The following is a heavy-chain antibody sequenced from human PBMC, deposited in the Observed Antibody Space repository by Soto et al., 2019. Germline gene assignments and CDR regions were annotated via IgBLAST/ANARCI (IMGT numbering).Heavy chain of an antibody. J-gene: IGHJ4*02. Sequence: QVQLQESGPGLVKPSETLSLTCTVSGGSISSYYWSWIRQPPGKGLEWIGYIYYSGSTNYNPSLKSRVTISVDTSKNQFSLKLSSVTAADTAVYYCARVSTTPYYFDYWGQGPLVTVSS. V-gene: IGHV4-59*08. CDR3: ARVSTTPYYFDY. D-gene: IGHD1-1*01. CDR1: GGSISSYY. CDR2: IYYSGST.